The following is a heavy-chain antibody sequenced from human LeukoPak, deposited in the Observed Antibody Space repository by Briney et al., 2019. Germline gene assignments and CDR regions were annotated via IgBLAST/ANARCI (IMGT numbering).Heavy chain of an antibody. V-gene: IGHV1-2*06. CDR2: INPNSGGT. CDR1: GYTFTGYY. CDR3: ARGFTRAWFDP. Sequence: ASVKVSCKASGYTFTGYYMHWVRQAPGQGLEWMGRINPNSGGTNYAQKFQGRVTITRNTSISTAYMELSSLRSEDTAVYYCARGFTRAWFDPWGQGTLVTVSS. D-gene: IGHD3-3*01. J-gene: IGHJ5*02.